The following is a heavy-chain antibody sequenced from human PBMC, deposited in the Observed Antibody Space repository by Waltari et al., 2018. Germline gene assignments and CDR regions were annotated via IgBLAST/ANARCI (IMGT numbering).Heavy chain of an antibody. CDR2: SNPSDGST. CDR1: GYTVTTYY. J-gene: IGHJ4*02. Sequence: VELVQSGGGVRKRGASVMVSCKASGYTVTTYYMHWVRQARGQGLEWMGISNPSDGSTSYTQKFQGRVTITRDTSTSTAYMELSSLTSEDTAVYYCARRGGESNSWYRADYWGQGTLVTVSS. CDR3: ARRGGESNSWYRADY. D-gene: IGHD6-13*01. V-gene: IGHV1-46*01.